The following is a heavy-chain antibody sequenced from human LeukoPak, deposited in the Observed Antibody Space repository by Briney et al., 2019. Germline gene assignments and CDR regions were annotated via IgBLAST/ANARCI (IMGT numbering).Heavy chain of an antibody. V-gene: IGHV3-30*03. D-gene: IGHD6-19*01. CDR2: ISYDGSNK. Sequence: GRSLRLSCAASGFTFSSYGMHWVRQAPGKGLEWVAVISYDGSNKYYADSVKGRFTISRDNSKNTLYLQMSSLRAEDTAVYYCARGVAGPWGQGTLVTVSS. CDR3: ARGVAGP. J-gene: IGHJ5*02. CDR1: GFTFSSYG.